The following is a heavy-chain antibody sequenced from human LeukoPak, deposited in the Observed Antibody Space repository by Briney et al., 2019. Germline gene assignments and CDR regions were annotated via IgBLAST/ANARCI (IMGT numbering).Heavy chain of an antibody. Sequence: GGSLRLSCEAAGFTSSSYTTNWVRQAPGEGLEWVSSISSSSSHIYYAHSAKGRFTISRDDAKNSLYLQMNSLRDEDTAVYYCARGDYYHYGLDVWGQGTTVTVSS. CDR1: GFTSSSYT. CDR2: ISSSSSHI. J-gene: IGHJ6*02. CDR3: ARGDYYHYGLDV. D-gene: IGHD3-10*01. V-gene: IGHV3-21*01.